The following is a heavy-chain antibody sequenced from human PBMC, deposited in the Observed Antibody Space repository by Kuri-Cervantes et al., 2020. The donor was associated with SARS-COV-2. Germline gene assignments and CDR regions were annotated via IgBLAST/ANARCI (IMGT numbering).Heavy chain of an antibody. CDR2: IYYSGST. CDR1: GGSISSYY. Sequence: GSLRLSCAVSGGSISSYYWSWIRQPPGKGLEWIGYIYYSGSTNYNPSLKSRVTISVDTSKNQFSLKLSSVTAADTAVYYCARLRDCSGGSCPKALDYWGQGTLVTVSS. D-gene: IGHD2-15*01. CDR3: ARLRDCSGGSCPKALDY. V-gene: IGHV4-59*08. J-gene: IGHJ4*02.